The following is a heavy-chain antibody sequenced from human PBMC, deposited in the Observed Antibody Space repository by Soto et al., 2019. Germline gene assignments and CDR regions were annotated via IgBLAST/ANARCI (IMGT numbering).Heavy chain of an antibody. CDR2: IYYSGST. V-gene: IGHV4-31*03. CDR1: GGSISSGGYY. J-gene: IGHJ4*02. CDR3: ARDLNYYDSSGPTPH. D-gene: IGHD3-22*01. Sequence: PSETLSLTCTVSGGSISSGGYYWSWIRQHPGKGLEWIGYIYYSGSTYYNPSLKSRVTISVDTSKNQFSLKLSSVTAADTAVYYCARDLNYYDSSGPTPHWGQGTLVTVSS.